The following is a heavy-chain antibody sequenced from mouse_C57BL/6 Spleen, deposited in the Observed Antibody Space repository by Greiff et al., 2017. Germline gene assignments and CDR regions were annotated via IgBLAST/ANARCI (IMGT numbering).Heavy chain of an antibody. CDR3: AREEGYYRYFDV. J-gene: IGHJ1*03. D-gene: IGHD2-2*01. CDR2: IYPGSGST. CDR1: GCTFTSYW. Sequence: QVQLQQPGAELVKPGASVKMSCKASGCTFTSYWITWVKQRPGQGLEWIGDIYPGSGSTNYNEKFKSKATLTVDTSSSTAYMQLSSLTSEDSAVYYCAREEGYYRYFDVWGTGTTVTVSS. V-gene: IGHV1-55*01.